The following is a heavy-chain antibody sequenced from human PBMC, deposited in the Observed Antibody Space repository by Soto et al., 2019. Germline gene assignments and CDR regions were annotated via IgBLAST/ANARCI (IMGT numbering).Heavy chain of an antibody. V-gene: IGHV4-30-4*01. J-gene: IGHJ4*02. CDR2: IYYSGST. CDR1: GGSISIANYY. CDR3: AGGDFRYFDY. D-gene: IGHD3-16*01. Sequence: PSETLSLTCTVSGGSISIANYYWSRIRHPPGKDLEWIGNIYYSGSTQYNPSLKSRLTISVDTSNNQFSLKLSSVTAADTAVYYCAGGDFRYFDYWGKGPLVTVS.